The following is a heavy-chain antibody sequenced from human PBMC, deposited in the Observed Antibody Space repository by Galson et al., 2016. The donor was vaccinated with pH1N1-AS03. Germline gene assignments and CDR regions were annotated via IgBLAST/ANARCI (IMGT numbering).Heavy chain of an antibody. CDR3: VVVLDY. CDR2: ISRNGDTT. CDR1: GFTFSDYE. D-gene: IGHD2-15*01. Sequence: SLRLSCAASGFTFSDYEMNWVRQAPGKGLEWISYISRNGDTTNYADSVKGRFIISRDDAKKSLYLQMSSLRAEDTAVYYCVVVLDYWGQGTLVTVST. J-gene: IGHJ4*02. V-gene: IGHV3-48*03.